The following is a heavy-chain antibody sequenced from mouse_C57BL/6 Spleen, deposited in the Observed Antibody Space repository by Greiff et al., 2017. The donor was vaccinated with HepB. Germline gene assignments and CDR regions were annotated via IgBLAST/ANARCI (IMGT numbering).Heavy chain of an antibody. CDR1: GFTFSDYY. CDR2: INYDGSST. CDR3: ARDGTSGAMDY. V-gene: IGHV5-16*01. D-gene: IGHD3-2*02. Sequence: EVQVVESEGGLVQPGSSMKLSCTASGFTFSDYYMAWVRQVPEKGLEWVANINYDGSSTYYLDSLKSRFIISRDNAKNILYLQMSSLKSEDTATYYCARDGTSGAMDYWGQGTSVTVSS. J-gene: IGHJ4*01.